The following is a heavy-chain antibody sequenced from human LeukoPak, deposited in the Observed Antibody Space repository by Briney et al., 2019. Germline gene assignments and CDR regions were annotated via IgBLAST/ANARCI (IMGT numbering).Heavy chain of an antibody. V-gene: IGHV3-23*01. CDR2: IDYSGGST. Sequence: PGGSLRLSCKVTGFTLSSYEMSWIRQAPGKGLEWVSSIDYSGGSTYYADSVKGRFTVSRDNSKNTLYLQMNSLRAEDTAVYYCAHMVRGVTSLRDNWFDPWGQGTLVTVSS. CDR3: AHMVRGVTSLRDNWFDP. D-gene: IGHD3-10*01. J-gene: IGHJ5*02. CDR1: GFTLSSYE.